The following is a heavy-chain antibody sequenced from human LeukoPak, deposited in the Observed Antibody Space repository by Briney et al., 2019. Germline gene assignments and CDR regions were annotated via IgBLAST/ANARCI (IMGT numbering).Heavy chain of an antibody. Sequence: SETLSLTCAVYGGSFSGYYWSWIRQPPGKGPEWIGEINHSGSTNYNPSLKSRVTISVDTSKNQFSLKLNSVTAADTAVYYCARAPADDYVWGSYRSCFDYWGQGTLVTVSS. J-gene: IGHJ4*02. CDR1: GGSFSGYY. CDR3: ARAPADDYVWGSYRSCFDY. V-gene: IGHV4-34*01. CDR2: INHSGST. D-gene: IGHD3-16*02.